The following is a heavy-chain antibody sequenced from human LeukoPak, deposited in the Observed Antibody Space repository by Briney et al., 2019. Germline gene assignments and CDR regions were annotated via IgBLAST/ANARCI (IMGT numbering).Heavy chain of an antibody. Sequence: ASVKVSCKASGYTFTGYYMHWVRQAPGQGLEWMGWINPNSGGTNYAQKFQGRVTMTRGTSISTAYMELSRLRSDDTAVYYCAREGLGSSSWFDPWGQGTLVTVSS. D-gene: IGHD6-13*01. CDR2: INPNSGGT. CDR1: GYTFTGYY. V-gene: IGHV1-2*02. J-gene: IGHJ5*02. CDR3: AREGLGSSSWFDP.